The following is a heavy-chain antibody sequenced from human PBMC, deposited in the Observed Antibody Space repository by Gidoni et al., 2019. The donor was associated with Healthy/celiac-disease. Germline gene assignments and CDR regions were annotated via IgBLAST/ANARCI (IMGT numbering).Heavy chain of an antibody. D-gene: IGHD1-26*01. Sequence: EVQLVASGGGLVTPGGSLRLSCAASGFTFSNAWMSWVRQAPGKGLEWVGRIKSKTDGGTTDYAAPVKGRFTISRDDSKNTLYLQMNSLKTEDTAVYYCTTSERGGSYQALDYWGQGTLVTVSS. CDR1: GFTFSNAW. V-gene: IGHV3-15*01. J-gene: IGHJ4*02. CDR3: TTSERGGSYQALDY. CDR2: IKSKTDGGTT.